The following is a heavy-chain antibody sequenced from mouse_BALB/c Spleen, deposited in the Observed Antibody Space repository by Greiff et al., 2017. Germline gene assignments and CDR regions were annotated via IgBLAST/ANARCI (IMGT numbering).Heavy chain of an antibody. CDR2: INPSNGGT. CDR1: GYTFTSYY. D-gene: IGHD2-12*01. Sequence: QVQLQQPGAELVKPGASVKLSCKASGYTFTSYYMYWVKQRPGQGLEWIGGINPSNGGTNFNEKFKSKATLTVDKSSSTAYMQLSSLTSEDSAVYYCTSGVYDEGFAYWGQGTLVTVSA. CDR3: TSGVYDEGFAY. J-gene: IGHJ3*01. V-gene: IGHV1S81*02.